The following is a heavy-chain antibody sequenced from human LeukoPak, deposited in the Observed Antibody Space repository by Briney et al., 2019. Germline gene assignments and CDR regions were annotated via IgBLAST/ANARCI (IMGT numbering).Heavy chain of an antibody. V-gene: IGHV5-51*01. CDR3: ALPYSTAPYYFVS. CDR2: IYPGDSNT. D-gene: IGHD4-11*01. J-gene: IGHJ4*02. Sequence: PGESLKISCKGSGYSFTSYWIGWVRQMPGKGLEWMGNIYPGDSNTRYSPSFQGQVTISADKSITTAYLQWSSLKASDTAMYYCALPYSTAPYYFVSWGKGTLVTVSS. CDR1: GYSFTSYW.